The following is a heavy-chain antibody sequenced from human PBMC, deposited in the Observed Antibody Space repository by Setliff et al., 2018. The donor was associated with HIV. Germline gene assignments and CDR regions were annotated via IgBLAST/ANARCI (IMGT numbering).Heavy chain of an antibody. Sequence: ASVKVSCKASGGTFSTYAFIWVRQAPGLGLEWMGGTIPMLTTANYAQNFQGRVTITADESTGTAYMELSSLRSEDTATYYCARCSSGYYWGSKYYYYGMDVWGQGTTVTV. J-gene: IGHJ6*02. D-gene: IGHD3-22*01. V-gene: IGHV1-69*13. CDR1: GGTFSTYA. CDR3: ARCSSGYYWGSKYYYYGMDV. CDR2: TIPMLTTA.